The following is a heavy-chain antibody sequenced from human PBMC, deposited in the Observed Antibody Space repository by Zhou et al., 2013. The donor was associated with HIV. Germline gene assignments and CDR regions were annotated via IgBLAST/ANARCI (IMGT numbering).Heavy chain of an antibody. J-gene: IGHJ6*03. D-gene: IGHD6-6*01. V-gene: IGHV1-69*05. CDR1: GGTFSSYA. Sequence: QVQLVQSGAEVKKPGSSVKVSCKASGGTFSSYAISWVRQAPGQGLEWMGGIIPIFGTANYAQKFQGRVTITTDESTSTAYMELSSLRSEDTAVYYCARDRGYTAARDYYYYMDVWGKGTTVTVSS. CDR3: ARDRGYTAARDYYYYMDV. CDR2: IIPIFGTA.